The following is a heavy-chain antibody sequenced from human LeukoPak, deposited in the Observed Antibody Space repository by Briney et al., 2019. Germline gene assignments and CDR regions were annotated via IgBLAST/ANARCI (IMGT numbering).Heavy chain of an antibody. V-gene: IGHV4-39*07. D-gene: IGHD3-10*01. Sequence: PSETLSLTCTVSGGSISSSSYYWGWIRQPPGKGLEWIGSIYYSGSTYYNPSLKSRVTISVDTSKNQFSLKLSSVTAADTAVYYCARDVMYYYGSGSYYSWYFDLWDRGTLVTVSS. CDR1: GGSISSSSYY. CDR2: IYYSGST. J-gene: IGHJ2*01. CDR3: ARDVMYYYGSGSYYSWYFDL.